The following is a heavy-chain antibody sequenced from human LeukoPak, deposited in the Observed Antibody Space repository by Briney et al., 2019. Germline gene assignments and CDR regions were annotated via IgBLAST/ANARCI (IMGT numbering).Heavy chain of an antibody. V-gene: IGHV3-11*04. Sequence: PGGSLRLSCEASGFKFGDYFMSWIRQFPGKGLEWIAFINGPSTNIDYADSVRGRFIISRDNGKNSLYLHMHSLRTEDTAVYYCATSRVYDYWGQGALVTVSS. J-gene: IGHJ4*02. CDR3: ATSRVYDY. CDR1: GFKFGDYF. CDR2: INGPSTNI. D-gene: IGHD2-8*01.